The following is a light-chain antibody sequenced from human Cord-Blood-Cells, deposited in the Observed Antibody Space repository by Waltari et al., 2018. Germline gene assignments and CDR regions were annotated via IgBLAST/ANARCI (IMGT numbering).Light chain of an antibody. V-gene: IGKV4-1*01. CDR2: WAS. CDR3: QQYYSTPPT. J-gene: IGKJ2*01. Sequence: DIVMTQSPDSLAVSLGERATINCKSSQSVLYSSNNKNYLAWYQQKPGQPPKLLIYWASTRESGVPDRFSGSGSGTDFTLTISSLHAEDVAVYYCQQYYSTPPTVGQGTKLEIK. CDR1: QSVLYSSNNKNY.